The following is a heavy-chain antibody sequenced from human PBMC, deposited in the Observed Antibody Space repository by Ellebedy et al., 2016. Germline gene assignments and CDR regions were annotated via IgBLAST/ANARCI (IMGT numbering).Heavy chain of an antibody. CDR3: ARQSTDGPYTRIYYFFMDV. D-gene: IGHD3-16*01. CDR2: IYYSGST. V-gene: IGHV4-39*01. Sequence: SETLSLXCTVSGGSITGGGSYWGWIRQPPGKGLEWIGSIYYSGSTYYTGDTYYSPSLKSRVTISVDTSKNQFSLRLNSVTAADTAIYYCARQSTDGPYTRIYYFFMDVWGKGTMVTVSS. CDR1: GGSITGGGSY. J-gene: IGHJ6*03.